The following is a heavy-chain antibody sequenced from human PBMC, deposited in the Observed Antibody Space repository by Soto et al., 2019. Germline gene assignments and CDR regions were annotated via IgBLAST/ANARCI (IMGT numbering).Heavy chain of an antibody. J-gene: IGHJ5*02. V-gene: IGHV4-59*01. CDR3: ARRIAAAQWFDP. D-gene: IGHD6-13*01. Sequence: NPSETLSLTCTVSGGSISSYYWSWIRQPPGRGLGWIGYIYYSGSTNYSPSLKSRVTISVDTSKNQFSLKLSSVTAADTAVYYCARRIAAAQWFDPWGQGTLVTVSS. CDR1: GGSISSYY. CDR2: IYYSGST.